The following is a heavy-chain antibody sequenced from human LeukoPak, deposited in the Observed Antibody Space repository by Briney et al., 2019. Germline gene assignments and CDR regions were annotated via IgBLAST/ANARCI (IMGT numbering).Heavy chain of an antibody. CDR2: IYYSGST. D-gene: IGHD4-23*01. Sequence: SETLSLTCTVSGGSISSSSYCWGWIRQPPGKGLEWIGSIYYSGSTYYNPSLKSRVTISVDTSKNQFSLKLSSVTAADTAVYYCARPSVVTAYYFDYWGQGTLVTVSS. V-gene: IGHV4-39*01. CDR1: GGSISSSSYC. CDR3: ARPSVVTAYYFDY. J-gene: IGHJ4*02.